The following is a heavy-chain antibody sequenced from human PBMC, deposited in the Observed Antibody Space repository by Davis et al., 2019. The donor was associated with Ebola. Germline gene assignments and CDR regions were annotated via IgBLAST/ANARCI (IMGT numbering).Heavy chain of an antibody. D-gene: IGHD2-15*01. CDR3: AKWDCSGGSCYGMDV. Sequence: AASVKVSCKASGGTFSSYAISWVRQAPGQGLEWMGGIIPIFGTANYAQKFQGRVTITADKSTSTAYMELSSLRSEDTAVYYCAKWDCSGGSCYGMDVWGQGTTVTVSS. J-gene: IGHJ6*02. CDR1: GGTFSSYA. V-gene: IGHV1-69*06. CDR2: IIPIFGTA.